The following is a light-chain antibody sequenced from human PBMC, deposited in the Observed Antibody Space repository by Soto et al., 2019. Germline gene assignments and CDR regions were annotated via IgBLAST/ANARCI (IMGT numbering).Light chain of an antibody. V-gene: IGKV3-20*01. CDR1: ESVRNNS. J-gene: IGKJ2*01. Sequence: ELVLTQSPGTLSLSPGERATLSCRANESVRNNSLAWYQQQPGQPPRLLIFGASSRATGIPDRITGIGSGEDFSLTISRLEPADFAVYFCHHYGYGADTFGQGTKLEIK. CDR3: HHYGYGADT. CDR2: GAS.